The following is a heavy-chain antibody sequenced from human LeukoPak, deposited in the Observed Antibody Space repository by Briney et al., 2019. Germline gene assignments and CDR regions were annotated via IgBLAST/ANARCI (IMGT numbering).Heavy chain of an antibody. Sequence: PSETLSLTCAVYGGSFSGYYWSWIRQPPGKGLEWIGEINHSGSTNYNPSLKSRVTMSVDTSKNQFSLKLSSVTAADTAVYYCARVQTSGSYFGAFDIWGQGTMVTVSS. CDR2: INHSGST. J-gene: IGHJ3*02. V-gene: IGHV4-34*01. CDR1: GGSFSGYY. D-gene: IGHD1-26*01. CDR3: ARVQTSGSYFGAFDI.